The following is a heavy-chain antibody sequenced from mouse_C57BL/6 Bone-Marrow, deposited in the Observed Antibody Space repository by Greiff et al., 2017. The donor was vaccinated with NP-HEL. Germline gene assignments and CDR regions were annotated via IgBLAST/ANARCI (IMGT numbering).Heavy chain of an antibody. J-gene: IGHJ1*03. CDR3: ARSGNPYFDV. V-gene: IGHV1-63*01. CDR1: GYTFTNYW. CDR2: IYPGGGYT. Sequence: QVQLQQSGAELVRPGTSVKMSCKASGYTFTNYWIGWAKQRPGHGLEWIGDIYPGGGYTNYNEKFKGKATLTADKTSSTAYMQFSSLTSEDSAIYYCARSGNPYFDVWGKGTTVTVSS. D-gene: IGHD2-1*01.